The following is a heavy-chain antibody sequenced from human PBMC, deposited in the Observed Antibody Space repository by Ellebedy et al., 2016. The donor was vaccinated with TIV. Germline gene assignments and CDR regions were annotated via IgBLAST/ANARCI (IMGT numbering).Heavy chain of an antibody. CDR3: ARDDALDGGYLDS. Sequence: GESLKISCAASGFPFANYAMTWVRQVPGKGLEWFSRIRGRGGRTSYTDSAKGRFTISRDNYKNTLFLQMNNLRVEDTAMYYCARDDALDGGYLDSWGQGTLVTVSP. J-gene: IGHJ4*02. V-gene: IGHV3-23*01. D-gene: IGHD3-16*01. CDR1: GFPFANYA. CDR2: IRGRGGRT.